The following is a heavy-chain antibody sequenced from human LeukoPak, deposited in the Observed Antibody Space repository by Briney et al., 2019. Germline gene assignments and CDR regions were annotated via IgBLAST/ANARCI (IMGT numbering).Heavy chain of an antibody. D-gene: IGHD2-15*01. CDR2: IDWDDDK. J-gene: IGHJ6*02. Sequence: SGPTLVNPTQTLTLTCTFSGFSLSTSGMCVSWIRQPPGKALEWLARIDWDDDKYYSTSLKTRLTISKDTSKNQVVLTMTNMDPVDTATYYCARIKMVVAADRGGTYYYYGMDVWGQGTTVTVSS. V-gene: IGHV2-70*11. CDR3: ARIKMVVAADRGGTYYYYGMDV. CDR1: GFSLSTSGMC.